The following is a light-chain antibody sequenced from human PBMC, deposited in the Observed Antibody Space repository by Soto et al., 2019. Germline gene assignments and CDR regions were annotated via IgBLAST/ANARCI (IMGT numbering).Light chain of an antibody. CDR2: AAS. V-gene: IGKV1-17*01. CDR1: QGIRND. CDR3: LQHNTYPWT. J-gene: IGKJ1*01. Sequence: DIQMTQSPSSLSASVGDRVTITCRASQGIRNDVGWYQQKPGKAPKRLIYAASSLQSGVPSRFSGSGSGTEFTLTISSLQHEDVATYYCLQHNTYPWTFGQGTKVEIK.